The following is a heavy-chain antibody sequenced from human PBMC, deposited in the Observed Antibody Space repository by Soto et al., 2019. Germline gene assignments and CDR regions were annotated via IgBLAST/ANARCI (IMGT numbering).Heavy chain of an antibody. J-gene: IGHJ4*02. Sequence: QITLKESGPTLVKPTQTLTLTCTLSGFSLDTSGVGVGWIRQPPGKTLEWLSLIYWDDDKRYNPSLSSRLTITKDTSKNQVVLTMTNMDPEDTATYYCAHRAVPGTYFFDYCGPGTLVTVSS. CDR3: AHRAVPGTYFFDY. CDR2: IYWDDDK. V-gene: IGHV2-5*02. CDR1: GFSLDTSGVG. D-gene: IGHD6-19*01.